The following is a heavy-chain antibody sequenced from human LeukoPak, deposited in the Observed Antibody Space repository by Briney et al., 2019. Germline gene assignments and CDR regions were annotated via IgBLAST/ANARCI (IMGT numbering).Heavy chain of an antibody. Sequence: GGSLRLSCAASGFTFGDYYMSWIRQAPGKGLEWVSYISSSGSTIYYADSVKGRFTISRDNAKNSLYLQMNSLRAEDTAVYYCVRDRARGGYSYGPFDPWGQGTLVTVSS. V-gene: IGHV3-11*01. J-gene: IGHJ5*02. D-gene: IGHD5-18*01. CDR2: ISSSGSTI. CDR1: GFTFGDYY. CDR3: VRDRARGGYSYGPFDP.